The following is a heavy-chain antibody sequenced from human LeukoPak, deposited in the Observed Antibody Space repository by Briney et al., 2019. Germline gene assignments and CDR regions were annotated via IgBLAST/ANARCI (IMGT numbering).Heavy chain of an antibody. D-gene: IGHD3-10*01. CDR2: IYYSAST. J-gene: IGHJ4*02. Sequence: SQTLSLTCTVSGGSISSGGYYWSWVRQQRGKGLEWIGYIYYSASTYYNPSLKSRFTISVDTSKNQFSLKLSSVTAADTAVYYCAGSGSYFDYWGQGTLVTVSS. CDR1: GGSISSGGYY. V-gene: IGHV4-31*03. CDR3: AGSGSYFDY.